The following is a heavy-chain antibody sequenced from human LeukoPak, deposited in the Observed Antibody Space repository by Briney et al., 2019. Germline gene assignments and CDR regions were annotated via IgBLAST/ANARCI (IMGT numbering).Heavy chain of an antibody. D-gene: IGHD6-19*01. J-gene: IGHJ3*02. V-gene: IGHV3-21*01. Sequence: GGSLRLSCAASGFTFSSYSMNWVRQAPGKGLEWVSSISSSSSYIYYADSVKGRFTISRDNAKNSLYLQMNSLRAEDTAVYYCARGELAVAGTSDAFDIWGRGTMVTVSS. CDR3: ARGELAVAGTSDAFDI. CDR2: ISSSSSYI. CDR1: GFTFSSYS.